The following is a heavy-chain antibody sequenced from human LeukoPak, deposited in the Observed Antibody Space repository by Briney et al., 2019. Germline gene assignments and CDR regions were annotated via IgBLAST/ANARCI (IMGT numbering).Heavy chain of an antibody. Sequence: PGGSQRLSCAASGFKFSDHYIDWVRQAPGKGLEWVGRSRNKASSYTTEYAASVEGRFTISRDVSESSLYLQMNGLRAEDTAVYYCAKATFGVPDHLWFGELLYLYFDYWGQGTLVTVSS. V-gene: IGHV3-72*01. D-gene: IGHD3-10*01. CDR1: GFKFSDHY. CDR2: SRNKASSYTT. CDR3: AKATFGVPDHLWFGELLYLYFDY. J-gene: IGHJ4*02.